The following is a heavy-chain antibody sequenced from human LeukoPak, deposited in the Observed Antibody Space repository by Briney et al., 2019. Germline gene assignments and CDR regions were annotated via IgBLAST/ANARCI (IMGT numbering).Heavy chain of an antibody. V-gene: IGHV1-18*01. CDR3: ARGSINYNSGGYYDNPPLDY. Sequence: ASMKVSCRASGYTFNRHSIIWVRQAPGQGLEWMGWISAWNGDTSYAQKLQGRVTMTTDTPTSTAYMELRSLRSDDTAVYYCARGSINYNSGGYYDNPPLDYWGQGTLVTVSS. CDR1: GYTFNRHS. CDR2: ISAWNGDT. J-gene: IGHJ4*02. D-gene: IGHD3-22*01.